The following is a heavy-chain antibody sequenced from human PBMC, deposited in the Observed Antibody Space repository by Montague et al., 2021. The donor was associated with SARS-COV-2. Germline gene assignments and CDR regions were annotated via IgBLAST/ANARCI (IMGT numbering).Heavy chain of an antibody. CDR1: GDSISSGGYY. J-gene: IGHJ6*02. CDR2: IYYSGST. V-gene: IGHV4-31*03. D-gene: IGHD3-9*01. Sequence: TLSLTCTVSGDSISSGGYYWSWIRQHPGKGLEWIGYIYYSGSTHYNPSLKSRVTISVDTSKNQFSLKLSSVTAADTAVYYCAREGGLRYFDWLLRSDYYYDGMDVWGQGTTVTVSS. CDR3: AREGGLRYFDWLLRSDYYYDGMDV.